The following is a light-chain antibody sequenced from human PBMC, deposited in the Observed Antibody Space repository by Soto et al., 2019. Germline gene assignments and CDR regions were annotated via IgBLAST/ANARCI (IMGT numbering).Light chain of an antibody. CDR3: QQYDSSPPGT. V-gene: IGKV3-20*01. Sequence: EIVLTQSPGTLSLSPGERATLSCKASQSVGASYLLWYQQKPGQAPRLLIYGASSRATGIPDRFSGSGSGTDFTLTISRLEPEDFAVYYCQQYDSSPPGTFGQGTKVEVK. CDR2: GAS. CDR1: QSVGASY. J-gene: IGKJ1*01.